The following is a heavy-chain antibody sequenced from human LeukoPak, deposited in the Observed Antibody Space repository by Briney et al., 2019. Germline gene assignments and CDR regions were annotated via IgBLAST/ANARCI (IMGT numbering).Heavy chain of an antibody. D-gene: IGHD4-23*01. CDR1: GGSISSSSYY. CDR2: IYYSGST. CDR3: ARGMYRGNPYFDY. J-gene: IGHJ4*02. Sequence: PSETLSLTCTVSGGSISSSSYYWGWIRQPPGKGLEWIGYIYYSGSTNYNPSLKSRVTISVDTSKNQFSLKLSSVAAADTAVYYCARGMYRGNPYFDYWGQGTLVTVSS. V-gene: IGHV4-61*05.